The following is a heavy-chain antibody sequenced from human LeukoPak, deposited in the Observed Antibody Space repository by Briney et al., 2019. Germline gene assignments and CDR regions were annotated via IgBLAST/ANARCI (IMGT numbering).Heavy chain of an antibody. V-gene: IGHV3-21*01. Sequence: GGSLRLSCAASGFTFSSYSMNWVRQAPGKGLEWVSSISSSSSYIYYADSVKGRFTISRDNAKNSLYLQMNSLRAEDTAVYYCAREPFYYYYMDVWGKGTTVTVSS. CDR3: AREPFYYYYMDV. J-gene: IGHJ6*03. D-gene: IGHD3-3*02. CDR1: GFTFSSYS. CDR2: ISSSSSYI.